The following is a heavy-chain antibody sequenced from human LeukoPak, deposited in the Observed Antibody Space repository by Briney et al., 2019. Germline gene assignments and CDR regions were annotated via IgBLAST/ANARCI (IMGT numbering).Heavy chain of an antibody. CDR2: IYYSGST. Sequence: SETLSLTCTVSGGSISSSSYYWGWIRQPPGKGLEWIGSIYYSGSTYYNPSLKSRVTISVDTSKNQFSLKLSSVTAADTAVYYCAREPHFDWLFRLGAFDIWGQGTMVTVSS. D-gene: IGHD3-9*01. CDR3: AREPHFDWLFRLGAFDI. J-gene: IGHJ3*02. V-gene: IGHV4-39*07. CDR1: GGSISSSSYY.